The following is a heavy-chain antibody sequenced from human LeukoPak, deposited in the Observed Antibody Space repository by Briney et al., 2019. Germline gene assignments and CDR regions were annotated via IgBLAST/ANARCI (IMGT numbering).Heavy chain of an antibody. CDR1: GFIFSYYS. CDR3: AREQPAGSTDY. D-gene: IGHD1-14*01. Sequence: PGGSLRLSCAASGFIFSYYSMHWVLQAPGKGLEYVSVISPDGRATYYTNSVKGRFTISRDNSKNTVYLQMDSLRDDDTAVYYCAREQPAGSTDYWGQGTLVTVSS. V-gene: IGHV3-64*01. CDR2: ISPDGRAT. J-gene: IGHJ4*02.